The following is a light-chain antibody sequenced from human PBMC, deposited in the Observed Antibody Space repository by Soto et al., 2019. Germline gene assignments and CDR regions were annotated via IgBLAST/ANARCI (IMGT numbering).Light chain of an antibody. CDR3: QQYDTYPWT. V-gene: IGKV1-5*03. CDR1: QSINTW. CDR2: RAS. Sequence: DIQMTQSPSTLSATVGDRVTITCRASQSINTWLAWYQQKPGKAPQFLIYRASSLESGVPSRFSGSGSGTEFTLTISSLQPDDFATYYCQQYDTYPWTFGQGTKVEIK. J-gene: IGKJ1*01.